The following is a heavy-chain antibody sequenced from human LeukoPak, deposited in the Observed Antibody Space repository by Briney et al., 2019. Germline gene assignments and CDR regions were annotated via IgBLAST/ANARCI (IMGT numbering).Heavy chain of an antibody. V-gene: IGHV3-7*01. Sequence: PGGSLRLSCAASGFTFSSYWMSWVRQAPGKGLEWVANIKQDGGEKYYVDSVKGRFTISRDNAKNSLYLQMNSLRAEDTAVYYCARVGYCSGGSCYPSYYFDYWGQGTLVTVSS. CDR3: ARVGYCSGGSCYPSYYFDY. D-gene: IGHD2-15*01. CDR1: GFTFSSYW. J-gene: IGHJ4*02. CDR2: IKQDGGEK.